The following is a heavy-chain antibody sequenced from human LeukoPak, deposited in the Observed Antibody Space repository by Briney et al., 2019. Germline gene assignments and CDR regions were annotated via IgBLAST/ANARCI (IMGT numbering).Heavy chain of an antibody. CDR3: ARAGSSSWSDYYYYYMDV. D-gene: IGHD6-13*01. J-gene: IGHJ6*03. Sequence: GGSLRLSCAASGFTFSSYSMNWVRQAPGKGLEWVSSISSSSSYIYYADSVKGRFTISRDNAKNSLYLQMNSLRAEDTAVYYCARAGSSSWSDYYYYYMDVWGKGTTVTVSS. CDR2: ISSSSSYI. V-gene: IGHV3-21*01. CDR1: GFTFSSYS.